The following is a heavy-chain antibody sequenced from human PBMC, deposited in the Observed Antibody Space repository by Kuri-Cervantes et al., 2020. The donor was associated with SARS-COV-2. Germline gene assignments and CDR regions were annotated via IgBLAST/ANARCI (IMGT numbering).Heavy chain of an antibody. D-gene: IGHD3-3*01. CDR1: GFLFSASA. J-gene: IGHJ6*03. Sequence: GGSLRLSCEVSGFLFSASAIHWVRQGSGKGLEWVGRVRGKANNYATAYAASVKGRFTISRDDLKNTAYLQMSSLKTEDTAVYYCARELGDEGYYDFWSGTKYYYYMDVWGKGTTVTVSS. CDR3: ARELGDEGYYDFWSGTKYYYYMDV. V-gene: IGHV3-73*01. CDR2: VRGKANNYAT.